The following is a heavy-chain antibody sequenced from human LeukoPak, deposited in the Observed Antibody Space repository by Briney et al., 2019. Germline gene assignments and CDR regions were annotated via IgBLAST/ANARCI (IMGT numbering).Heavy chain of an antibody. Sequence: SQTLSLTCTVSGGSISSGGYYWSWIRQHPGKGLEWIGYIYYSGSTYYNPSLKSRVTISVDTSKNQFSLKLSSVTAADTAVYYCARTGMLRGGFGAFDIWGQGTLVTVSS. V-gene: IGHV4-31*03. CDR3: ARTGMLRGGFGAFDI. CDR2: IYYSGST. D-gene: IGHD3-10*01. CDR1: GGSISSGGYY. J-gene: IGHJ3*02.